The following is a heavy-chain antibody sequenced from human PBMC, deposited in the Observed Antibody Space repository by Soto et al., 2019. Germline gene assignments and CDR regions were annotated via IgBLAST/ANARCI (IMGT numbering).Heavy chain of an antibody. CDR3: AIGWGYCGGDCYSGFDY. J-gene: IGHJ4*02. CDR1: GFTFSSYE. CDR2: ISSSGSTI. V-gene: IGHV3-48*03. Sequence: GGSLRLSCAASGFTFSSYEMNWVRQAPWKGLEWASYISSSGSTIYYADSVKGRFTISRDNAKNSLYLQMNSLRAEDTAVYYCAIGWGYCGGDCYSGFDYWGQGTLVTVSS. D-gene: IGHD2-21*02.